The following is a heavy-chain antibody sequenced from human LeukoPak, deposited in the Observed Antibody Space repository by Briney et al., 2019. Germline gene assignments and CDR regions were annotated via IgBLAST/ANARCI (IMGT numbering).Heavy chain of an antibody. D-gene: IGHD6-13*01. CDR3: AKWIAAAGANYYYYMDV. CDR1: GFTFSSYG. V-gene: IGHV3-30*02. CDR2: TRYDGSNK. J-gene: IGHJ6*03. Sequence: PGGPLRLSCAASGFTFSSYGMHWVCQAPGKGLEWVAFTRYDGSNKYYADSVKGRFTISRDNSKNTLYLQMNSLRAEDTAVYHCAKWIAAAGANYYYYMDVWGKGTTVTVSS.